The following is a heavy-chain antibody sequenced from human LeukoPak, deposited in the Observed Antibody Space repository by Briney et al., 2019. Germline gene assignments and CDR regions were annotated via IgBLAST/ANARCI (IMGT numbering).Heavy chain of an antibody. CDR3: ARHRIPAADDAFDI. CDR2: IYYSGST. D-gene: IGHD6-13*01. V-gene: IGHV4-39*01. J-gene: IGHJ3*02. Sequence: PSETLSLTCTVSGGSISSSSYYWGWIRQPPGKGLEWIGSIYYSGSTYYSPSLKSQVTISVDTSKNQFSLKLNSVTAADTAVYYCARHRIPAADDAFDIWGQGTMVTVSS. CDR1: GGSISSSSYY.